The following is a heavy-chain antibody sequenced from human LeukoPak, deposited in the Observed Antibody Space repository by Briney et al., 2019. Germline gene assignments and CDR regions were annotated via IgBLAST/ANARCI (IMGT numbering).Heavy chain of an antibody. CDR2: ISGSGGST. CDR3: AKDPSDDSSGSDAFDI. V-gene: IGHV3-23*01. Sequence: GGSLRLSCGASEFTFSSYAMSRVRQAPGKGLEWVSGISGSGGSTFYADSVKGRFTISRDNSKNSLYLQMNSLRTEDTALYYCAKDPSDDSSGSDAFDIWGQGTMVTVSS. CDR1: EFTFSSYA. J-gene: IGHJ3*02. D-gene: IGHD3-22*01.